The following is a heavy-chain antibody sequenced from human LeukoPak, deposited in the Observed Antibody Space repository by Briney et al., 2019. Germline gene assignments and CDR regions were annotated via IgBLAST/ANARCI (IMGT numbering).Heavy chain of an antibody. CDR3: AGRLGYCSSTSCYED. J-gene: IGHJ4*02. Sequence: SVKVSCEASGGTFSSYAIGWVRQAPGQGLEWMGRIIPILGIANYAQKFQGRVTITADKSTSTAYMELSSLRSEDTAVYYCAGRLGYCSSTSCYEDWGQGTLVTVSS. CDR2: IIPILGIA. V-gene: IGHV1-69*04. D-gene: IGHD2-2*01. CDR1: GGTFSSYA.